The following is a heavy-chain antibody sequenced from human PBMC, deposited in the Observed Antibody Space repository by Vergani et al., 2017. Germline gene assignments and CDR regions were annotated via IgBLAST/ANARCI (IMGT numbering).Heavy chain of an antibody. V-gene: IGHV4-31*03. D-gene: IGHD3-16*01. CDR1: GGSISSGGYY. Sequence: QVQLQESGPGLVKPSQTLSLTCTVSGGSISSGGYYWSWVRQHPGKGLEWVGYIYYSGSTYYNPSLNSRVTISVDTSKNQFSLKLSSVTAAATAVYYCARDLRTWGYMDVWGKGTTVTVSS. J-gene: IGHJ6*03. CDR3: ARDLRTWGYMDV. CDR2: IYYSGST.